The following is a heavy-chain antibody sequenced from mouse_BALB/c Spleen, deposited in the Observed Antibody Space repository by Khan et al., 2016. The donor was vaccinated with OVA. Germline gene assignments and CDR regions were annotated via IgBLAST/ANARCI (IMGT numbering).Heavy chain of an antibody. D-gene: IGHD2-4*01. V-gene: IGHV5-17*02. Sequence: EVQLQESGGGLVQPGGSRKLSCAASGFTFSHFGMHWVRQAPEKGLEWVAYVSSGSATIYYADTMKGRFTISRDNPKNTLFLQMTSLRSEDTAMYYCARAMITTWYFDFWGAGTTVTVSS. CDR1: GFTFSHFG. CDR2: VSSGSATI. J-gene: IGHJ1*01. CDR3: ARAMITTWYFDF.